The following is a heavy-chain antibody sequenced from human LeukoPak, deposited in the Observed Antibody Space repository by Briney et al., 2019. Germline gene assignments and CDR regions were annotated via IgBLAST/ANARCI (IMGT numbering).Heavy chain of an antibody. J-gene: IGHJ5*02. V-gene: IGHV1-46*01. CDR2: INPSGGST. Sequence: APVKVSCKASGYTFTSYYMHWVRQAPGQGLEWMGIINPSGGSTSYAQKFQGRVTMTRDTSTSTVYMELSSLRSEDTAVYYCARQPSPYYYDSSGYQNWFDPWGQGTLVTVSS. CDR1: GYTFTSYY. D-gene: IGHD3-22*01. CDR3: ARQPSPYYYDSSGYQNWFDP.